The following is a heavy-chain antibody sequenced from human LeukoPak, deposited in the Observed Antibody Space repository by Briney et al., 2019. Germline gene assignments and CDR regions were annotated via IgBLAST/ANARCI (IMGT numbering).Heavy chain of an antibody. CDR2: IDSNGRTI. Sequence: GRSLRLSCAASGFTFSSYWMHWVRQAPGKGLVWVSRIDSNGRTINYADSVKGRFTISRDNANSMLYLQMNSLRAEDSAVYYCAKDFVGPDDYWGQGTLVTVSS. CDR3: AKDFVGPDDY. CDR1: GFTFSSYW. J-gene: IGHJ4*02. D-gene: IGHD1-26*01. V-gene: IGHV3-74*01.